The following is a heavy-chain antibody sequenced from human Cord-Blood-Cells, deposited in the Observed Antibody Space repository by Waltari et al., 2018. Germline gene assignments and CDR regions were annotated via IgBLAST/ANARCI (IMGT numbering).Heavy chain of an antibody. J-gene: IGHJ5*02. CDR1: GGTFSSYA. Sequence: KASGGTFSSYAISWVRQAPGQGLEWMGGIIPIFGTANYAQKFQGRVTITADESTSTAYMELSSLRSEDTAVYYCARDLTYSGSYYWFDPWGQGTLVTVSS. D-gene: IGHD1-26*01. V-gene: IGHV1-69*01. CDR2: IIPIFGTA. CDR3: ARDLTYSGSYYWFDP.